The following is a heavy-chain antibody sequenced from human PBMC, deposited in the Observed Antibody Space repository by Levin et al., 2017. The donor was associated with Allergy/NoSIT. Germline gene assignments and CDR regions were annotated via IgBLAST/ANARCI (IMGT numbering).Heavy chain of an antibody. V-gene: IGHV2-70*11. D-gene: IGHD1-1*01. CDR2: IDWDDDK. J-gene: IGHJ6*02. CDR1: GFSLSTSGMC. CDR3: ARIPHLGHNCGYYYGMDG. Sequence: SGPTLVKPTQTLTLTCTFSGFSLSTSGMCVTWIRQPPGKALEWLARIDWDDDKYYSTSLKTRLTISKDTSKNQVVLTMTNMDPVDTATYYGARIPHLGHNCGYYYGMDGWGQGTTVTVSS.